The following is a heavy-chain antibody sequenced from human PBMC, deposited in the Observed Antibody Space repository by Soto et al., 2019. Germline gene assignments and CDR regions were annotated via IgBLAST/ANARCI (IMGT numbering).Heavy chain of an antibody. Sequence: PGGALRVSCAASGFTCISYGMHWVRQAPGKGLEWVAVISYDGSNKYYADSVKGRFTISRDNSKNTLYLQMNSLRAEDTAVYYCAKDSRRAYCSSTSCENWFDPWGQGTLVTVS. CDR2: ISYDGSNK. J-gene: IGHJ5*02. D-gene: IGHD2-2*01. V-gene: IGHV3-30*18. CDR3: AKDSRRAYCSSTSCENWFDP. CDR1: GFTCISYG.